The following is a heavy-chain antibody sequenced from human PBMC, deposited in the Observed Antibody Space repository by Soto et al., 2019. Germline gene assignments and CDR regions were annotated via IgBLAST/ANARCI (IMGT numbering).Heavy chain of an antibody. V-gene: IGHV4-61*01. D-gene: IGHD7-27*01. CDR1: GGSVSSGSYY. CDR3: VGAKLGAFDI. Sequence: SSETLSLTCTVSGGSVSSGSYYWSWIRQPPGKGLEWIGYIYYSGSTNYNPSLKSRVTISVDTSKNQFSLKLSSVTAADTAVYYCVGAKLGAFDIWGQGTMVTVSS. J-gene: IGHJ3*02. CDR2: IYYSGST.